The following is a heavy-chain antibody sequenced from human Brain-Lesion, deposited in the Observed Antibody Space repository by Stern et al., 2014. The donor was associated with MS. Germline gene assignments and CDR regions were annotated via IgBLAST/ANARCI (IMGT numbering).Heavy chain of an antibody. Sequence: VQLVQSGAEVKKPGASVKVSCKVSGYTLTELSMHWVRPAPRNGLAWMGGFDPEDGETIYSQKCQGRVTMTEDTSTDTAYMELSSLRSEDTAVYYCATLSPGAGGNYYRHFDYWGQGTLVTVSS. J-gene: IGHJ4*02. CDR3: ATLSPGAGGNYYRHFDY. CDR2: FDPEDGET. CDR1: GYTLTELS. V-gene: IGHV1-24*01. D-gene: IGHD1-26*01.